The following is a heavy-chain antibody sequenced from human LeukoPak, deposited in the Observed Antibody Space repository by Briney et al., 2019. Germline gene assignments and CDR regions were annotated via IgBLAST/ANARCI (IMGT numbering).Heavy chain of an antibody. CDR1: GYTFTGYY. CDR3: ARVKYYYDSSGYRGSIDY. CDR2: INPNSGGT. D-gene: IGHD3-22*01. Sequence: GASVKVSCKASGYTFTGYYMHWVRQAPGQGLEWMGWINPNSGGTNYAQKFQGRVTMTRDTSISTAYMELSRLRSDDTAVYYCARVKYYYDSSGYRGSIDYWGQGTLATVSS. V-gene: IGHV1-2*02. J-gene: IGHJ4*02.